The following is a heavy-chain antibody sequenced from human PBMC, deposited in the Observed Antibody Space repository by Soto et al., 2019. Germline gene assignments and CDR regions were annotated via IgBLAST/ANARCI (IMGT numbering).Heavy chain of an antibody. Sequence: SQTLSLTCAISGDSVSSNSAAWNWIRQSPSRGLEWLGRTYYRSKWYNDYAVSVKSRITISPDTSKNQFSLQLNSVTPEDTAVYYCARVASRLYSYGYGAFDYWGQGTLVTVSS. CDR2: TYYRSKWYN. CDR3: ARVASRLYSYGYGAFDY. V-gene: IGHV6-1*01. D-gene: IGHD5-18*01. CDR1: GDSVSSNSAA. J-gene: IGHJ4*02.